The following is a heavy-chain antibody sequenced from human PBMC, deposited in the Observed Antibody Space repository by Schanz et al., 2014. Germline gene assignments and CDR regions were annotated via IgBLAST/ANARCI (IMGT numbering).Heavy chain of an antibody. V-gene: IGHV3-33*06. Sequence: VQLLESGGGLVQPGGSLRLSCAASGFSFSDHAMDWVRQAAGKGLEWVAVIWYDGSNKYYADSVKGRFTISRDNSKSTLYLQMNSLRAEDTAVYFCAKIERNEDWGQGTLVTVSS. CDR2: IWYDGSNK. J-gene: IGHJ4*02. CDR1: GFSFSDHA. D-gene: IGHD1-1*01. CDR3: AKIERNED.